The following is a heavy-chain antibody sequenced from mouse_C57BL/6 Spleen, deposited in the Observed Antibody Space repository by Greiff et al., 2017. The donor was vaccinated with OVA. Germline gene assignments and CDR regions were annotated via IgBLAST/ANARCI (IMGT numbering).Heavy chain of an antibody. CDR2: INPNYGTT. J-gene: IGHJ4*01. CDR1: GYSFTDYN. Sequence: EVQLQESGPELVKPGASVKISCKASGYSFTDYNMNWVKQSNGKSLEWIGVINPNYGTTSYNQKFKGKATLTVDQSSSTAYMQLNSLTSEDSAVYYCARRGDYDGYYYAMDYWGQGTSVTVSS. CDR3: ARRGDYDGYYYAMDY. D-gene: IGHD2-4*01. V-gene: IGHV1-39*01.